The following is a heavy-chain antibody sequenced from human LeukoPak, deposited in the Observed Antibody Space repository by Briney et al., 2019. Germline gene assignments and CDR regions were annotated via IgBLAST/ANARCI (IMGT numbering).Heavy chain of an antibody. Sequence: SETLSLTCAVYGASFSGYYWSWIRQPPGKGLEWIGYIYYSGSTNYNPSLKSRVTISVDTSKNQFSLKLSSVTAADTAVYYCARGYYGSGSYLGFDYWGQGTLVTVSS. CDR1: GASFSGYY. CDR3: ARGYYGSGSYLGFDY. V-gene: IGHV4-59*01. CDR2: IYYSGST. J-gene: IGHJ4*02. D-gene: IGHD3-10*01.